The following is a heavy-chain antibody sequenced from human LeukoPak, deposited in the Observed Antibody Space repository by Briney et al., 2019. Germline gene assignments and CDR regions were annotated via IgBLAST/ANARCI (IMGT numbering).Heavy chain of an antibody. CDR2: ISVGAEYI. Sequence: GSLRLSCAASGFTFSTYVMNWFRQAPGKGLEWVSTISVGAEYIFYADSVKGRFTISRDDSNNALYLQMHSLRAEDTALYYCARFRWGDYYYYGVDVWGQGTTVTVSS. D-gene: IGHD3-16*01. J-gene: IGHJ6*02. CDR1: GFTFSTYV. CDR3: ARFRWGDYYYYGVDV. V-gene: IGHV3-23*01.